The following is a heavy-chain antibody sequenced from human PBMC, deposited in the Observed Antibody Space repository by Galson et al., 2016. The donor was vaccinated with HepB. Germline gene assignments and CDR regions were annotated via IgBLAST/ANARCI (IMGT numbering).Heavy chain of an antibody. J-gene: IGHJ4*02. CDR2: INPNSGGT. D-gene: IGHD3-9*01. CDR1: GCTFTDYY. Sequence: SVKVSCKASGCTFTDYYMHWVRQPPGQGLEWMGWINPNSGGTNYAQKFQGRVTMTRDTSISTAYMELSRLTSGDTAVYYCTRAPIRDDILTGYYTPPPDFDYWGQGTLVTVSS. CDR3: TRAPIRDDILTGYYTPPPDFDY. V-gene: IGHV1-2*02.